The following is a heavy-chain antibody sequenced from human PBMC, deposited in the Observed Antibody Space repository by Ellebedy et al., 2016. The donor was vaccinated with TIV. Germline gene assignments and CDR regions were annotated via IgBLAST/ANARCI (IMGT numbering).Heavy chain of an antibody. Sequence: AASVKVSCKASGYTFTGYYMHWVRQAPGQGLEWMGWITPNSGDTNYAQKFQGWVTMTRDTSISTAYMELSRLRSDDTADYYCARQEMATIGDSFDIWGQGTMVTVSS. D-gene: IGHD5-24*01. CDR1: GYTFTGYY. CDR3: ARQEMATIGDSFDI. CDR2: ITPNSGDT. J-gene: IGHJ3*02. V-gene: IGHV1-2*04.